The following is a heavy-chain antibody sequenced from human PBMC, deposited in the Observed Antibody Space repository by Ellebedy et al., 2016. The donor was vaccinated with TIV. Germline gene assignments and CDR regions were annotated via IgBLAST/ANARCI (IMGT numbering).Heavy chain of an antibody. CDR3: ARAQYGDYFDY. D-gene: IGHD4-17*01. CDR1: GYTFTSYY. J-gene: IGHJ4*02. Sequence: AASVTVSCKASGYTFTSYYMHWVRQAPGQGLEWMGIINPSGGSTSYAQKFQGRVTMTRDTSTSTVYMELSSLRSEDTAVYYCARAQYGDYFDYWGQGTLVTVSS. CDR2: INPSGGST. V-gene: IGHV1-46*01.